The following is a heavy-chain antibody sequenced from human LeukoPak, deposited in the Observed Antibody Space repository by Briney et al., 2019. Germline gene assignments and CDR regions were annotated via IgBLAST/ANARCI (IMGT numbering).Heavy chain of an antibody. J-gene: IGHJ4*02. CDR2: IRYDGSNR. Sequence: HPGRSLRLSCAASGFTFSSYGMHWVRQAPGKGLEWVAVIRYDGSNRYYADSVKGRFIISRDNSKTTLYLQMNSLRAEDTAVYYCARDPIETLNYDILTGYLDYWGQGTLVTVSS. V-gene: IGHV3-33*01. CDR3: ARDPIETLNYDILTGYLDY. D-gene: IGHD3-9*01. CDR1: GFTFSSYG.